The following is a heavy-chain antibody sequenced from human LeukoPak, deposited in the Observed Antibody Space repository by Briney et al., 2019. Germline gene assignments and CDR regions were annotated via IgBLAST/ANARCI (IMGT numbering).Heavy chain of an antibody. V-gene: IGHV3-48*03. J-gene: IGHJ3*01. Sequence: GGSLRLSCAASGFTFSSYEMNWVRQAPGKGLEWVAYISSSGTIYYADSVKGRFTISRDNAKNSLYLQMNSLRAEDTAVYYCARWGVGDYWGQGTMVTVSS. CDR1: GFTFSSYE. D-gene: IGHD3-16*01. CDR3: ARWGVGDY. CDR2: ISSSGTI.